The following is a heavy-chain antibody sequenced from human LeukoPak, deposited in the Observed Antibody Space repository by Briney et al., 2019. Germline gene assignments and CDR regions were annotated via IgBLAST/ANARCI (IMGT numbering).Heavy chain of an antibody. Sequence: SVKVSCKAYGGTFSTYRISWVRQAPGQGLEWMGGVIPIFGTAHYAQKLQGRVTMTTDTSTSTAYMELRSLRSDDTAVYYCARSGYLLAFDIWGQGTMVTASS. CDR1: GGTFSTYR. J-gene: IGHJ3*02. CDR3: ARSGYLLAFDI. CDR2: VIPIFGTA. V-gene: IGHV1-69*05. D-gene: IGHD3-22*01.